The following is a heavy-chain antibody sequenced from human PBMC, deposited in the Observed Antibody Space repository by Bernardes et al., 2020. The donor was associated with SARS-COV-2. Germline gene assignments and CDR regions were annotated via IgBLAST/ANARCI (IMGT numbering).Heavy chain of an antibody. Sequence: SETLSLTCTVSGGSISSSSYYWGWIRQPPGKGLEWIGSIYYSGSTYYNPSLKSRVTISVDTSKNQFSLKLSSVTAADTAVYYCAILDGRGQYYYGMDVWGQGTTVTVSS. CDR2: IYYSGST. D-gene: IGHD3-10*02. J-gene: IGHJ6*02. V-gene: IGHV4-39*01. CDR1: GGSISSSSYY. CDR3: AILDGRGQYYYGMDV.